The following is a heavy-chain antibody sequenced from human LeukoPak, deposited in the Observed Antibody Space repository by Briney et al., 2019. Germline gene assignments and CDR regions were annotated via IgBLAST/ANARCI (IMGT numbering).Heavy chain of an antibody. CDR3: AAEEGSDYDPRFDP. J-gene: IGHJ5*02. Sequence: SQTLSLTCGISGDSVSSNSAAWNWIRQSPSRGLEWLGRTYYRSKWYNDYAVSVKSRITINPDTSKNQFSLQLNSVTPEDTAVYYCAAEEGSDYDPRFDPWGQGTLVTVSS. V-gene: IGHV6-1*01. CDR1: GDSVSSNSAA. D-gene: IGHD3-3*01. CDR2: TYYRSKWYN.